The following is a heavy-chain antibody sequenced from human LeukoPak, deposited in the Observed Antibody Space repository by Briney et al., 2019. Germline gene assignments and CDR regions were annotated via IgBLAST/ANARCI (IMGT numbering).Heavy chain of an antibody. V-gene: IGHV3-9*01. Sequence: PGGSLRLSCAASGFTFDDYAMHWVRHAPGKGLEWVSGISWNSGSIGYADSVKGRFTISRDNAKNSLYLQMNSLRAEDTALYYCAKDIYYDSSTIDYWGQGTLVTVSS. CDR3: AKDIYYDSSTIDY. J-gene: IGHJ4*02. D-gene: IGHD3-22*01. CDR1: GFTFDDYA. CDR2: ISWNSGSI.